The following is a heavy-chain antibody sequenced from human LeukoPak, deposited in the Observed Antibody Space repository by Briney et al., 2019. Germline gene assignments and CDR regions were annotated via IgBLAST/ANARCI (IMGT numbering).Heavy chain of an antibody. D-gene: IGHD6-19*01. CDR2: ISYDGSNK. J-gene: IGHJ4*02. CDR1: GFTFSSYA. Sequence: PGGSLRLSCAASGFTFSSYAMHWVRQAPGKGLEWVAVISYDGSNKYYADSVKGRFTISRDNSKNTLYLQMNSLRAEDTAVYYCARDLAQWLEMAPLFDYWGQGTLVTVSS. CDR3: ARDLAQWLEMAPLFDY. V-gene: IGHV3-30-3*01.